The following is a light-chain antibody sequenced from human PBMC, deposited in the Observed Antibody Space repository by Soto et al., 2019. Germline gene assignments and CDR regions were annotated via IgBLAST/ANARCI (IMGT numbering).Light chain of an antibody. CDR3: QQYDKYST. J-gene: IGKJ1*01. CDR2: DAS. CDR1: QSISSW. Sequence: DMQMREAPSTLCASVEDRVTITFRASQSISSWLAWYQQKPGKAPNLLIYDASTLQGGVPSRFSGSGSWTEFTLTVTSLQPDDFATYFCQQYDKYSTFGHGTKLDIK. V-gene: IGKV1-5*01.